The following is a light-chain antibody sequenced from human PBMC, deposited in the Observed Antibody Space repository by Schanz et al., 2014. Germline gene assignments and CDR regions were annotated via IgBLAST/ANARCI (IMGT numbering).Light chain of an antibody. CDR3: QQYNTDSGT. V-gene: IGKV1-5*01. J-gene: IGKJ1*01. CDR2: DVS. Sequence: DIQMTQSPSILSASVGDRVTITCRASQTINDWLAWYQQKPGKAPKLLMFDVSTLESGVPSRFSGSGSGTEFTLTIRSLQPDDFATYYCQQYNTDSGTFGQGTKVEIK. CDR1: QTINDW.